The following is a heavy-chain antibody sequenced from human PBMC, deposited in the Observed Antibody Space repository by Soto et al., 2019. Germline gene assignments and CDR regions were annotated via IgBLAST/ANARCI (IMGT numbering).Heavy chain of an antibody. D-gene: IGHD1-26*01. CDR2: ISAYNGNT. V-gene: IGHV1-18*01. CDR1: GYTFTSYG. Sequence: ASVKVSCKASGYTFTSYGVSWVRQAPGQGLEWMGWISAYNGNTNYAQKLQGRVTMTTDISTNTAYMELRSLRSDDTAVYYCARDQVGATGDYWGQGTPVTVSS. J-gene: IGHJ4*02. CDR3: ARDQVGATGDY.